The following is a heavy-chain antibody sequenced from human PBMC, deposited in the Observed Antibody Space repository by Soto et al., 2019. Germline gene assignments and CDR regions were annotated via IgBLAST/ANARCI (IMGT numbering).Heavy chain of an antibody. Sequence: GGSLRLSCAASEFSFRIYWMSWVRQAPGKGLEWVANIKEDGSEKYYVDSVRGRFTISRDNAKNSLYLQMDSLRAEDTAVYYCAKDPGTGTTLYYYYGMDVWGQGTTVTVSS. CDR2: IKEDGSEK. D-gene: IGHD1-1*01. CDR3: AKDPGTGTTLYYYYGMDV. CDR1: EFSFRIYW. J-gene: IGHJ6*02. V-gene: IGHV3-7*03.